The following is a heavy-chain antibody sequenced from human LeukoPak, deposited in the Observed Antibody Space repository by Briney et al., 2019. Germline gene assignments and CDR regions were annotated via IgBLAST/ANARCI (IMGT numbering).Heavy chain of an antibody. V-gene: IGHV3-23*01. Sequence: AGGSLRLSCAASGFTFSSYAMSWVRQAPGEGLEWVSGISGSGGSTYYADSVEGRFTISRDNSKNTLYLQMNSLRAEDTAVYYCAKGDSSSYYCNFDYWGQGTLVTVSS. J-gene: IGHJ4*02. CDR3: AKGDSSSYYCNFDY. D-gene: IGHD3-22*01. CDR1: GFTFSSYA. CDR2: ISGSGGST.